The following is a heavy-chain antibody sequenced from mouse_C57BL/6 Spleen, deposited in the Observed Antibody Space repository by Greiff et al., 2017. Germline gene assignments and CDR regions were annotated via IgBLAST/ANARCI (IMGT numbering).Heavy chain of an antibody. J-gene: IGHJ2*01. CDR1: GYTFTGYW. Sequence: QVQLQQSGAELMKPGASVKLSCKATGYTFTGYWIEWVKQRPGHGLEWIGEIFPGSGSTNYNEKFKGKATFTAKTPSNTAYMQLSSLTSEDSAIYYCARLRLSSGYVDYCDYWGQGTTLTVSS. V-gene: IGHV1-9*01. CDR2: IFPGSGST. CDR3: ARLRLSSGYVDYCDY. D-gene: IGHD3-2*02.